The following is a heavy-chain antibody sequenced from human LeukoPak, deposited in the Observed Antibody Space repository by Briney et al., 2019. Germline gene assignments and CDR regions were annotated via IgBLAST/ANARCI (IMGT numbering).Heavy chain of an antibody. Sequence: GGSLRLSCAAYGFTFSSYSMNWVRQAPGKGLEWVSFISTSSSYIYYADSVKGRFTISRDNAKNSLYLQMNSLRAEDTAVYYCAREGYYDFWSGYYVFDYWGQGTLVTVSS. CDR3: AREGYYDFWSGYYVFDY. J-gene: IGHJ4*02. CDR1: GFTFSSYS. D-gene: IGHD3-3*01. V-gene: IGHV3-21*01. CDR2: ISTSSSYI.